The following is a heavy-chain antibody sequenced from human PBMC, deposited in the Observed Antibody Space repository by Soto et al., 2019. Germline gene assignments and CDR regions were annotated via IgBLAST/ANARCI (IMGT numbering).Heavy chain of an antibody. D-gene: IGHD3-10*01. V-gene: IGHV4-59*01. CDR2: ISDSGVT. J-gene: IGHJ3*02. Sequence: QVQLQESGPRLVKSSETLSLVCSVSGDSIIRSFWGWIRQSPGKGLQYIGYISDSGVTDYDPYLKSRVTISVDTSKNQFSLKLTSVTAADTAVYYCARGAGDVSGPDSFDIWGQGTMVTVSS. CDR3: ARGAGDVSGPDSFDI. CDR1: GDSIIRSF.